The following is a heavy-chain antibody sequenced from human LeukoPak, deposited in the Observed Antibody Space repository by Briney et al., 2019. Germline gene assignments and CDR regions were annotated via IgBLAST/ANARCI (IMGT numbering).Heavy chain of an antibody. Sequence: GGSLRLSCAASGFTFSRYWMYWVRQAPGKGLVWVSRINTDGSSRRYEDSVKGRFTISRDNTENTLHLQMNSLRAEDTAVYYCARGADYYYYYMDVWGKGTTVTVSS. V-gene: IGHV3-74*01. CDR2: INTDGSSR. CDR3: ARGADYYYYYMDV. CDR1: GFTFSRYW. J-gene: IGHJ6*03.